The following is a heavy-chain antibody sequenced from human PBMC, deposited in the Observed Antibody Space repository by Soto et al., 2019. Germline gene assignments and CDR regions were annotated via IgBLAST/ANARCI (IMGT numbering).Heavy chain of an antibody. CDR3: ARGRFGSSLTDY. CDR2: INHSGST. D-gene: IGHD6-6*01. J-gene: IGHJ4*02. V-gene: IGHV4-34*01. CDR1: GGSFSDYF. Sequence: LTCAVYGGSFSDYFWSWIRQPPGKGLEWIGEINHSGSTNYNPSLKSRVTISVDTSKNQFSLKLSSVTAADTAVYYCARGRFGSSLTDYWGQGTLVTVSS.